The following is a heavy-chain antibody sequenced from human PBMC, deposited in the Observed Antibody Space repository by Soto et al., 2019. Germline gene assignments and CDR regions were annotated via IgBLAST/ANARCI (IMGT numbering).Heavy chain of an antibody. J-gene: IGHJ4*02. D-gene: IGHD6-13*01. CDR3: ARGGKVQQLVPYYFDY. CDR1: GYTFTSYG. V-gene: IGHV1-18*01. Sequence: ASVKVSCKASGYTFTSYGISWVRQAPGQELEWMGWISAYNGNTNYAQKLQGRVTMTTDTSTSTAYMELRSLRSDDTAVYYCARGGKVQQLVPYYFDYWGQGTLVTVSS. CDR2: ISAYNGNT.